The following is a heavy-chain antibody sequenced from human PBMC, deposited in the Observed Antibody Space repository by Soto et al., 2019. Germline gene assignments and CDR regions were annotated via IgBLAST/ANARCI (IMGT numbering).Heavy chain of an antibody. CDR1: GGSISSYY. CDR3: ARVARVGPAVREAFDF. V-gene: IGHV4-59*08. CDR2: IYYSGST. J-gene: IGHJ3*01. Sequence: SETLSLTCTVSGGSISSYYWSWIRQPPGKGLGWIGYIYYSGSTNYNPSLKSRVTISVDTSKNQFSLKLSSVTAADTAVYYCARVARVGPAVREAFDFWGQGTMVTVSS. D-gene: IGHD1-26*01.